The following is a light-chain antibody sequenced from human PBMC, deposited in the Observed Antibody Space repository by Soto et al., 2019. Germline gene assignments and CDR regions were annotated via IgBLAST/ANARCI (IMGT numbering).Light chain of an antibody. CDR3: SSYTTISTYV. J-gene: IGLJ1*01. CDR1: SSDVGSYNY. V-gene: IGLV2-14*03. CDR2: DVS. Sequence: QSALTQPASVSGSPGQSIAISCTGTSSDVGSYNYVSWYQHHPGKAPKVMIYDVSSRPSGVSNRFSGSKSGNTASLTISGLQAEDEADYYCSSYTTISTYVFGTGTKLTVL.